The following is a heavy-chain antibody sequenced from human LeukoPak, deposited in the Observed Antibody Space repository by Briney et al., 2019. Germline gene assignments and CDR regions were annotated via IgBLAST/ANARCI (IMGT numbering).Heavy chain of an antibody. D-gene: IGHD3-22*01. V-gene: IGHV4-59*01. CDR3: ARGNHYYDSSGYPDY. CDR1: GGSISSYY. Sequence: SETLSPTCTVSGGSISSYYWSWIRQPPGKGLEWIGYIYYSGSTNYNPSLKSRVTISVDTSKNQFSLKLSSVTAADTAVYYCARGNHYYDSSGYPDYWGQGTLVTVSS. CDR2: IYYSGST. J-gene: IGHJ4*02.